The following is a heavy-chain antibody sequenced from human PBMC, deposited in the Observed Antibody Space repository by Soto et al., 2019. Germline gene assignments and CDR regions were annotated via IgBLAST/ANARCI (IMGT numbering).Heavy chain of an antibody. V-gene: IGHV4-59*01. CDR2: MYYSGRS. CDR1: GASISSFY. D-gene: IGHD3-16*02. J-gene: IGHJ4*02. CDR3: ARDRGYLDYFWGTYRSRGYFEN. Sequence: QVLLQESGPGLVKPSETLSLTCNISGDSITVSGASISSFYWSWIRQSPEKGLEWIGHMYYSGRSTYNPSLKRRVTIALDMSTNHLSLQVTSVTAADTAVYYCARDRGYLDYFWGTYRSRGYFENWGQGTLVTVSS.